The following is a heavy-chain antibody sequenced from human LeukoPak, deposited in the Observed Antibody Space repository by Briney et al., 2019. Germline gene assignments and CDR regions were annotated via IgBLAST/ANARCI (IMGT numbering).Heavy chain of an antibody. Sequence: SETLSLTCAVYGGSFSGYYWSWIRQPPGKGLEWIGNIYYSGTTYYNPSLKSRVTISVDTSRNQFSLKLSSVTAADTAVYYCARKGSAKTFDYWGQGTLVTVSS. V-gene: IGHV4-34*01. CDR2: IYYSGTT. J-gene: IGHJ4*02. CDR3: ARKGSAKTFDY. CDR1: GGSFSGYY.